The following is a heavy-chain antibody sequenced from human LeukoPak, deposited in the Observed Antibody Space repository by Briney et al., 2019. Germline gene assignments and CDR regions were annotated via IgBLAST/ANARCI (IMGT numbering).Heavy chain of an antibody. D-gene: IGHD3-22*01. CDR1: RGTFISYA. CDR3: ASGYYYDSSGYSYLSY. J-gene: IGHJ4*02. V-gene: IGHV1-69*13. CDR2: IIPIFGTA. Sequence: ASVKVSCKASRGTFISYAISWVRQAPGQGLEWMGGIIPIFGTANYAQKFQGRVTITADESTSTAYMELSSLRSEDTAVYYCASGYYYDSSGYSYLSYWGQGTLVTVSS.